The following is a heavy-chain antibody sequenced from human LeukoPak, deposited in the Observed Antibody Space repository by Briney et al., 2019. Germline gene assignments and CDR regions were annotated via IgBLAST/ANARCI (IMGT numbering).Heavy chain of an antibody. D-gene: IGHD2-15*01. J-gene: IGHJ3*02. CDR1: GYSISSGYY. CDR2: IYHSGST. Sequence: SETLSLTCTVSGYSISSGYYWGWIRQPPGKGLEWIGSIYHSGSTYYNPSLKSRVTISVDTSKNQFSLKLSSVTAADTAVYYCARGIRSLRIDGAFDIWGQGTMVTVSS. CDR3: ARGIRSLRIDGAFDI. V-gene: IGHV4-38-2*02.